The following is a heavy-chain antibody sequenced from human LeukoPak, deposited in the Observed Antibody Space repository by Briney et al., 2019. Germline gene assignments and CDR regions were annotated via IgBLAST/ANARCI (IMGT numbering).Heavy chain of an antibody. CDR2: INSYSGDT. J-gene: IGHJ4*02. CDR1: GYTFNVYY. D-gene: IGHD3-16*01. Sequence: ASVKVSCKASGYTFNVYYMHWVGQAPGQGLEWMGWINSYSGDTNYAQKFQDRVTMTRDTSISTAYMDLSSLRSDDTAVYYCARVGGGETYHLDYWGQGTLVTVSS. V-gene: IGHV1-2*02. CDR3: ARVGGGETYHLDY.